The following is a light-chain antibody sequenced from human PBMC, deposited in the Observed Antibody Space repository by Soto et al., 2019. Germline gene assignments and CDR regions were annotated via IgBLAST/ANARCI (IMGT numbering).Light chain of an antibody. CDR1: QTLRNK. V-gene: IGKV3-15*01. CDR2: GGF. CDR3: QQHNAWPRT. J-gene: IGKJ3*01. Sequence: IVLTQSPGTLSVSPGERVILSCRASQTLRNKLAWYQQKPGQAPRLLIYGGFTRATGIPARFSGSGSGTEFTLTINSVQSEDVAMYYCQQHNAWPRTFGPGSKLDLK.